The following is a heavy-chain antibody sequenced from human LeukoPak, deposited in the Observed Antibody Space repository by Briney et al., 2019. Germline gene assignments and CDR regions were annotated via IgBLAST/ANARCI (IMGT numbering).Heavy chain of an antibody. J-gene: IGHJ5*02. CDR3: ARRGYSYGWGDKGNWFDP. CDR2: IYYSGST. Sequence: SETLSLTCTVSGGSISSSSYYWGWIRQPPGKGLEWIGSIYYSGSTYYNPSLKSRVTISVDTSKNQFSLKLSSVTAADTAVYYCARRGYSYGWGDKGNWFDPWGQGTLVTVSS. D-gene: IGHD5-18*01. V-gene: IGHV4-39*07. CDR1: GGSISSSSYY.